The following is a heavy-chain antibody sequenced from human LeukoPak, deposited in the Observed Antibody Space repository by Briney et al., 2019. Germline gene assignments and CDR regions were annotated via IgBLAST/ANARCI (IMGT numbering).Heavy chain of an antibody. D-gene: IGHD2-21*02. Sequence: SVKVSCKASGGTFSSYAISWVRQAPGQGLEWMGRIIPIFGTANYAQKFQGRVTITTDESTSTAYMELSSLRSEDTAVYYCARDEGYCGGDCYSSGFDYWGQGPLVTVSS. CDR2: IIPIFGTA. CDR1: GGTFSSYA. J-gene: IGHJ4*02. CDR3: ARDEGYCGGDCYSSGFDY. V-gene: IGHV1-69*05.